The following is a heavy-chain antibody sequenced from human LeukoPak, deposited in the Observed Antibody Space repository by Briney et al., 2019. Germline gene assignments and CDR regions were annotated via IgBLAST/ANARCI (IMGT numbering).Heavy chain of an antibody. Sequence: ASVKVSCKASGYTFIDYFIHWMRQTPGQGLEWLGWINPNSGVTRYAQKFQDRVTMTLDTADYMDLSSLKSDNPTAYYSEKAVSGTLGGAFDMWGQGTAVTVSS. V-gene: IGHV1-2*02. J-gene: IGHJ3*02. CDR2: INPNSGVT. D-gene: IGHD1-7*01. CDR1: GYTFIDYF. CDR3: EKAVSGTLGGAFDM.